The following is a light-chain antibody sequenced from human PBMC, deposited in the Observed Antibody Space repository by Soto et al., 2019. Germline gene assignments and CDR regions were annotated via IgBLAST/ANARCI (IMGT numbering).Light chain of an antibody. CDR1: SSDIGGYNY. CDR3: SSYAGSDNLGV. V-gene: IGLV2-8*01. CDR2: EVS. Sequence: QSALTQPPSAPGSPGQSVTISCTGTSSDIGGYNYVSWYQHHPGEVPKLLIYEVSKRPSGVPDRFSGSKSGNTASLTVSGLQADDEADYYCSSYAGSDNLGVFGTGTKLTVL. J-gene: IGLJ1*01.